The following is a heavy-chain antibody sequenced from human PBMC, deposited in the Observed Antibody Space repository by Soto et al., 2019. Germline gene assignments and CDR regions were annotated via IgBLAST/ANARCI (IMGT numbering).Heavy chain of an antibody. CDR1: GGSFSDYY. J-gene: IGHJ4*02. Sequence: QVQLQQWGAGLLKPSETLSLTCAVYGGSFSDYYWTWIRQPPGTGLEWIGEINHSGSTNYNPSLTSRVTISLDTSRNQFSLKLTSVTAADTAVYYCARDKITGLFDYWGQGTLVTVSS. CDR3: ARDKITGLFDY. V-gene: IGHV4-34*01. CDR2: INHSGST. D-gene: IGHD2-8*02.